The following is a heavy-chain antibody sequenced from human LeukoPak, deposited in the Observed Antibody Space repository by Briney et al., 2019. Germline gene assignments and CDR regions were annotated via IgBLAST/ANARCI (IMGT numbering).Heavy chain of an antibody. CDR1: GGSISSSSYY. CDR2: TYYSGST. J-gene: IGHJ4*02. Sequence: PSETLSLTCTVSGGSISSSSYYWGWIRQPPGKGLEWTASTYYSGSTYYNPSLKSRVTISVDTSKNQFSLKLSSVTAADTAVYYCARHKYYYDSSGYYYYFDYWGQGTLVTVSS. CDR3: ARHKYYYDSSGYYYYFDY. D-gene: IGHD3-22*01. V-gene: IGHV4-39*01.